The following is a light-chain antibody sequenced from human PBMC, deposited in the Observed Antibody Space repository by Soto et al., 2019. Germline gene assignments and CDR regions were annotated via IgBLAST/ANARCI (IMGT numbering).Light chain of an antibody. CDR2: DVS. V-gene: IGLV2-14*03. Sequence: QSALTQPASVSGSPGQAITISCSGTSSDVGAFNYVSWYQQHPGKAPKLMIYDVSNRPSGVSNRFSGSKSGNTASLTISGLRAEDEADYYCNSYPSNHTYVFGTGTKVTVL. CDR1: SSDVGAFNY. J-gene: IGLJ1*01. CDR3: NSYPSNHTYV.